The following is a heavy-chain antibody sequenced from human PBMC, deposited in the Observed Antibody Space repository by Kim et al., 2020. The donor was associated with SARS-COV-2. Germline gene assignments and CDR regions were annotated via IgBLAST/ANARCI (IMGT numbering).Heavy chain of an antibody. CDR1: GFTVSSNY. V-gene: IGHV3-53*01. CDR2: IYSGGST. Sequence: GGSLRLSCAASGFTVSSNYMSWVRQSPGKGLEWVSVIYSGGSTYYADSVKGRFTISRDNTKNTLHLQMNSLRAEDTAAYYCARGDSSRWLYFDYWGKGNL. J-gene: IGHJ4*02. D-gene: IGHD6-13*01. CDR3: ARGDSSRWLYFDY.